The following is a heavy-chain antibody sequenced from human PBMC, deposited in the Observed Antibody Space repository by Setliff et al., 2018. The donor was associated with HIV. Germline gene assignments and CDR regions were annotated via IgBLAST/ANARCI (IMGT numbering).Heavy chain of an antibody. J-gene: IGHJ4*02. D-gene: IGHD3-22*01. Sequence: ASVKVSCKPSGYSFTNYDSNWVRQAAGQGLEWMGWMNPNSGNSGYAQKFQGRVTISRNTSISTAYMELSGLRSEDTAVYYCARGRGRYYDSRSYLDYWGQGTLVTVSS. CDR3: ARGRGRYYDSRSYLDY. V-gene: IGHV1-8*03. CDR2: MNPNSGNS. CDR1: GYSFTNYD.